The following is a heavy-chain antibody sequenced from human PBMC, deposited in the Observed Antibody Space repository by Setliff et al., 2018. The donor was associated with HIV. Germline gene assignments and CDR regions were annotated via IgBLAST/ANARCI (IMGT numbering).Heavy chain of an antibody. Sequence: SETLSLTCTVSGDSITSGGYSWTWIRQPPGKALEWVGYIYYSGRTSHSGSTYYNPSVASRITISGDTSKNQFSLKLSSVTAADTAVYYCASRDRPRIAAAGQKGGGYYYYYYGMDVWGQGTTVTVSS. CDR2: IYYSGRTSHSGST. CDR1: GDSITSGGYS. CDR3: ASRDRPRIAAAGQKGGGYYYYYYGMDV. D-gene: IGHD6-13*01. J-gene: IGHJ6*02. V-gene: IGHV4-31*03.